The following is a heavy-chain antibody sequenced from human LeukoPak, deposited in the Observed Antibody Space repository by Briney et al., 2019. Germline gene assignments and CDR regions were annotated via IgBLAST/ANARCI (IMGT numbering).Heavy chain of an antibody. D-gene: IGHD3-22*01. CDR2: INPNNGGT. J-gene: IGHJ4*02. CDR3: ARDQNFHGSGGYYGIDC. V-gene: IGHV1-2*02. Sequence: GASVKVSCKTSGYTFTGYDIHWVRQAPGQGLEWIGWINPNNGGTNYAQKFQDRVTMTRDTSISTAYMELSRLTSDDTAVYYCARDQNFHGSGGYYGIDCWGQGTLVTVSS. CDR1: GYTFTGYD.